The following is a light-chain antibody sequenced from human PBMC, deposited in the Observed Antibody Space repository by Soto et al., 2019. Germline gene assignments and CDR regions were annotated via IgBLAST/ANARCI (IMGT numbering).Light chain of an antibody. V-gene: IGLV2-14*01. Sequence: QSGLTQPASVSGSPGQSITISCTGTSSDVGGHNYVSWYQQHPGKVPKLIIYEVSDRPSGTSNRFSGSKSGNTASLTISGLQAEDEADYFCSSYTTSSTLVFGGGTKVTVL. CDR2: EVS. J-gene: IGLJ2*01. CDR3: SSYTTSSTLV. CDR1: SSDVGGHNY.